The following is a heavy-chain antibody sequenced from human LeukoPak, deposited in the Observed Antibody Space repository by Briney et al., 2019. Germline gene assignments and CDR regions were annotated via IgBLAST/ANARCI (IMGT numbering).Heavy chain of an antibody. CDR2: ISSSGSTI. Sequence: GGSLRLSCAASGFTFSDYYMSWIRQAPGKGLEWVSYISSSGSTIYYADSVKGRFTISRDNAKNSLYLQMNSLRAEDTAVYYCAKSHYFNSGSFYTWGRGTLVTVSS. CDR1: GFTFSDYY. J-gene: IGHJ5*02. CDR3: AKSHYFNSGSFYT. V-gene: IGHV3-11*01. D-gene: IGHD3-10*01.